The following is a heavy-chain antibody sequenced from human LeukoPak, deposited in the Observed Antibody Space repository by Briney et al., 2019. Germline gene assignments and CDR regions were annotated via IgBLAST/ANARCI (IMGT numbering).Heavy chain of an antibody. CDR2: IYSDGRT. D-gene: IGHD3-3*01. V-gene: IGHV4-59*12. Sequence: PSETLSLTCSVSGGSITNTFWSWIRQTPGKGLEWIAYIYSDGRTNYNPSLKSRVTMSVDTSKNQFSLKLSSVTAADTAVYYCARESFLEWLLYPPDYYYYGMDVWGQGTTVTVSS. CDR3: ARESFLEWLLYPPDYYYYGMDV. CDR1: GGSITNTF. J-gene: IGHJ6*02.